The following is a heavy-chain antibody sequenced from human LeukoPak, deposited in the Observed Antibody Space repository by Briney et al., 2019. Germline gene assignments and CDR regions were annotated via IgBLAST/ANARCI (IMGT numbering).Heavy chain of an antibody. D-gene: IGHD1-26*01. Sequence: GRSLRLSCSASGFTLSYYGMHWVSQDPGKGLEWVAVISYDGSNKYYADSVKGRFTISRDNSKNTLYLQMNSLRAEDTAVYYCAKEPEWELLRYYFDYWGQGTLVTVSS. J-gene: IGHJ4*02. CDR3: AKEPEWELLRYYFDY. CDR2: ISYDGSNK. CDR1: GFTLSYYG. V-gene: IGHV3-30*18.